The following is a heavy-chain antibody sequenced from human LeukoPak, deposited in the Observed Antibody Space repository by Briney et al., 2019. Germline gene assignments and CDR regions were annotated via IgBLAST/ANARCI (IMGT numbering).Heavy chain of an antibody. D-gene: IGHD3-16*02. CDR1: GFTFSNHW. V-gene: IGHV3-7*01. CDR2: INQRGSEI. CDR3: VRRYMATSAEDFDC. Sequence: GGSLRLSCAASGFTFSNHWMTWVRQAPGKGLEWVANINQRGSEIYYVDSVRGRFTISRDNAKKSLYLQMNTLRAEDTAVYYCVRRYMATSAEDFDCWGQGTLVTVFS. J-gene: IGHJ4*02.